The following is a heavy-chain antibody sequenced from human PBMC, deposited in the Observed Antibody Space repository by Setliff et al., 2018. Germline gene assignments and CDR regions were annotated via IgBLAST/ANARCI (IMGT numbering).Heavy chain of an antibody. CDR3: ARLLKGSYYNYYYYYMDV. J-gene: IGHJ6*03. CDR2: IDWDDDK. CDR1: GFSLSTSGMC. V-gene: IGHV2-70*11. D-gene: IGHD3-10*01. Sequence: GSGPTLVNPTQTLTLTCTFSGFSLSTSGMCVSWIRQPPGKALEWLARIDWDDDKYYSTSLKTRLTISKDTSKNQVVLTMTNMDPVDTATYYCARLLKGSYYNYYYYYMDVWGKGTTVTVSS.